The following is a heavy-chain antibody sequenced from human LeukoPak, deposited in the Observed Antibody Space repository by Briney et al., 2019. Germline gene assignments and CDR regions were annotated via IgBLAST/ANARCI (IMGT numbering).Heavy chain of an antibody. CDR2: ISYDGSNK. J-gene: IGHJ4*02. CDR3: ARESYYDFWSGYYSGYYFDY. CDR1: GFTFSSYA. V-gene: IGHV3-30*04. Sequence: GGSLRLSCAASGFTFSSYAMHWVRQAPGKGLEWVAVISYDGSNKYYADSVKGRFTISRDNSKNTLYLQMNSLRAEDTAVYYCARESYYDFWSGYYSGYYFDYWGQGTLVTVSS. D-gene: IGHD3-3*01.